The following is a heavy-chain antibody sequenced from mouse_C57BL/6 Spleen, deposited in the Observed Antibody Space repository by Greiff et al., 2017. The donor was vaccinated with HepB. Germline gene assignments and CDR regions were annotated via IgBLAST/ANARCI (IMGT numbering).Heavy chain of an antibody. CDR1: GFSLTSYG. CDR3: ARGVDYDGGYAMDY. J-gene: IGHJ4*01. D-gene: IGHD2-4*01. CDR2: IWSGGST. V-gene: IGHV2-2*01. Sequence: VQRVESGPGLVQPSQSLSITCTVSGFSLTSYGVHWVRQSPGKGLEWLGVIWSGGSTDYNAAFISRLSISKDNSKSQVFFKMNSLQADDTAIYYCARGVDYDGGYAMDYWGQGTSVTVSS.